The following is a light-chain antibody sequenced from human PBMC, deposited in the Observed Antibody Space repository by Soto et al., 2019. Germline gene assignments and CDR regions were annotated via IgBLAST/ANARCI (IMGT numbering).Light chain of an antibody. V-gene: IGKV3-15*01. J-gene: IGKJ1*01. CDR3: QQYNNWPTWT. Sequence: EIVLTPSPDTLSVSPGERATLSCLASQSVSIHLAWYQQRPGQAPRLLIYGASTRATGIPARFSGSGSGTEFTLTISSLQSEDFAVYYCQQYNNWPTWTFGQGTKVDIK. CDR1: QSVSIH. CDR2: GAS.